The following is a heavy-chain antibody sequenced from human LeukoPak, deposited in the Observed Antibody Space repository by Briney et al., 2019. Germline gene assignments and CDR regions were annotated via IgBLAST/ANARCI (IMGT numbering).Heavy chain of an antibody. Sequence: ASVKVSCKASGYTFTGYYMHWVRQAPGQGLEWMGWINPNSGGTNYTQKFQGRVTMTRDTSISTAYMEPSRLRSDDTAVYYCARGSNAATGYWGQGTLVTVSS. CDR3: ARGSNAATGY. J-gene: IGHJ4*02. V-gene: IGHV1-2*02. CDR1: GYTFTGYY. CDR2: INPNSGGT. D-gene: IGHD4-11*01.